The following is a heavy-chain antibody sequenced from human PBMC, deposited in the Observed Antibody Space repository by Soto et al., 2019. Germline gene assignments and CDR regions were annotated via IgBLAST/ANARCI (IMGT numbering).Heavy chain of an antibody. CDR1: GYTFTGYY. CDR3: AREVYDFWSGYYEDYYYYGMDV. Sequence: ASVKVSCKASGYTFTGYYMHWVRQAPGQGLEWMGWINPNSGGTNYAQKFQGRVTMTRDTSISTAYMELSRLRSDGTAVYYCAREVYDFWSGYYEDYYYYGMDVWGQGTTVTVS. CDR2: INPNSGGT. V-gene: IGHV1-2*02. D-gene: IGHD3-3*01. J-gene: IGHJ6*02.